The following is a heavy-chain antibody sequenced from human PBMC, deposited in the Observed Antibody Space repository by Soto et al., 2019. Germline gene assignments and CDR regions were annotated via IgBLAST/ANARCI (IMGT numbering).Heavy chain of an antibody. D-gene: IGHD3-10*01. J-gene: IGHJ4*02. CDR2: ISYDGSNK. V-gene: IGHV3-30*18. Sequence: VGSLRLSCAASGFTFSSYGMHWVRQAPGKGLEWGAGISYDGSNKYYGDSVNVLFTISRDNSKNTLYLQMNSLRAEPTAVYYCAKSVHRGGLPPLDYWGKGTMVTVSS. CDR3: AKSVHRGGLPPLDY. CDR1: GFTFSSYG.